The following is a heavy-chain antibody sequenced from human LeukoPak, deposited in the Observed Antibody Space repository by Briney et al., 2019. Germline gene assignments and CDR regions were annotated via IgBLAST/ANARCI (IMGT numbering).Heavy chain of an antibody. J-gene: IGHJ4*02. CDR1: GGSISSSSYY. Sequence: SETLSLTCTVSGGSISSSSYYWGWIRQPPGKGLEWIGSIYYSGSTYYNPSLKSRVTISVDTSKNQFSLKLSSVTAADTAVYYCARYCSGGSCSDLLFDYWGQGTLVTVSS. CDR3: ARYCSGGSCSDLLFDY. CDR2: IYYSGST. D-gene: IGHD2-15*01. V-gene: IGHV4-39*01.